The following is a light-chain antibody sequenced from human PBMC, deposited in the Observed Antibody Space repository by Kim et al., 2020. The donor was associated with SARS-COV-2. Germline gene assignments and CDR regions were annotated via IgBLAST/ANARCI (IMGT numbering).Light chain of an antibody. Sequence: ASVHLATTLSSGHISFASAWRQQRPEKGPRYLMKLNSDGSHSKGDGIPDRFSGSSSGAERYLTISSLQSEDEADYYCQTWGTGIVVFGGGTQLTVL. CDR3: QTWGTGIVV. CDR1: SGHISFA. J-gene: IGLJ2*01. V-gene: IGLV4-69*01. CDR2: LNSDGSH.